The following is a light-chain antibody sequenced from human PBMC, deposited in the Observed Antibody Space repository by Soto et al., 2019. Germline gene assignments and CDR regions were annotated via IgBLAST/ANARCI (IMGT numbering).Light chain of an antibody. CDR2: EVS. CDR3: CSYTSSTTPL. Sequence: QSALTQPASVSGTPGQSITISCTGSNSDVGIYDFVSWYQHHPGRAPKLIVSEVSHRPSGVSNRFSGSKSGNTASLTISGLQSEDEADYYCCSYTSSTTPLFGGGTKVTVL. J-gene: IGLJ2*01. V-gene: IGLV2-14*01. CDR1: NSDVGIYDF.